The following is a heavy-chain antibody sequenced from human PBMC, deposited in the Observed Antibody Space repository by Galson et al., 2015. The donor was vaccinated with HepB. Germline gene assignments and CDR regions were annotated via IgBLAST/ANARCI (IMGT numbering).Heavy chain of an antibody. CDR1: GYSFTSYW. V-gene: IGHV5-10-1*01. Sequence: QSGAEVKKPGESLRISCKGSGYSFTSYWISWVRQMPGKGLEWMGRIDPSDSYTNYSPSFQGHVTISANKSISTAYLQWSSLKASDTAMYYCARRGSSWFQFDPWGQGTLVTVSS. D-gene: IGHD6-13*01. CDR2: IDPSDSYT. CDR3: ARRGSSWFQFDP. J-gene: IGHJ5*02.